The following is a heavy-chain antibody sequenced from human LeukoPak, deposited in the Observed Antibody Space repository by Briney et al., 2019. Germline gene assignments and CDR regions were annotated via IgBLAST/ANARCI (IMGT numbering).Heavy chain of an antibody. V-gene: IGHV5-51*01. Sequence: KHGESLKISCKGSGYSFTSYWIGWVRQMPGKGLEWMGIIYPGDSDTRYSPSFQGQVTISADKSISTAYLQWSSLKASDTAMYYCARDPTQYSSSPGYWFDPWGQGTLVTVSS. CDR1: GYSFTSYW. D-gene: IGHD6-6*01. CDR2: IYPGDSDT. CDR3: ARDPTQYSSSPGYWFDP. J-gene: IGHJ5*02.